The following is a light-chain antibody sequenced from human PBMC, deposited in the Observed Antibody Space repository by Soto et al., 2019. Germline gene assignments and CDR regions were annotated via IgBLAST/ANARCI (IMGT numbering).Light chain of an antibody. V-gene: IGKV1-16*01. Sequence: IQMYKSPSSGSSYGGYRVGRACRESQSISNYLHWYQQTIGKCPKVPIYSASNIQSGVPSRFNGSGSGTEFTLTISSLQPDDFATYYCQQYNSYSLWTFGQGTNVDIK. CDR2: SAS. CDR3: QQYNSYSLWT. CDR1: QSISNY. J-gene: IGKJ1*01.